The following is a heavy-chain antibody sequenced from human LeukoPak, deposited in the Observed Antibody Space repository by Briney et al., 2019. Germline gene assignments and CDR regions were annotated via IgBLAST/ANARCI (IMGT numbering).Heavy chain of an antibody. CDR1: GGSISSYY. V-gene: IGHV4-59*01. CDR3: ARDAGATTGALPFDP. J-gene: IGHJ5*02. Sequence: SETLSLTCTVSGGSISSYYWSWIRQPPGKGLEWIGYIYYRGSTNYNPSLKSRVTISVDTSKNQFSLKLSSLTAADTAVYYCARDAGATTGALPFDPWGQGTLVTVSS. D-gene: IGHD1-26*01. CDR2: IYYRGST.